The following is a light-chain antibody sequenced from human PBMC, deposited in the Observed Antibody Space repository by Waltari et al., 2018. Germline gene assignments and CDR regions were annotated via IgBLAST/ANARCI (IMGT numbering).Light chain of an antibody. V-gene: IGKV1-39*01. CDR1: QSISSY. J-gene: IGKJ4*01. CDR2: AAS. Sequence: DIQMTQSPSSLSASVGDRVTITCRARQSISSYLTWYQQKPGKAPKLLIYAASRLQSGVPSRFSGSGSVTDFTLTISSLQPEDFATYYCQQSYSTPRTFGGGTKVEIK. CDR3: QQSYSTPRT.